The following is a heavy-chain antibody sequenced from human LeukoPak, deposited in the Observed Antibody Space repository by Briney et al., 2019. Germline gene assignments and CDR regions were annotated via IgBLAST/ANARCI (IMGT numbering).Heavy chain of an antibody. D-gene: IGHD2-2*01. CDR2: ISGSGADT. J-gene: IGHJ4*02. CDR3: ARRLFRGTACYYFDS. CDR1: GFTLNDYA. Sequence: GGSLTLSCATSGFTLNDYAMNWVRQAPGKGLEWVAGISGSGADTYYADSVKGRFTISRDNSKNTLYLQTDTLRVEDTAVYYCARRLFRGTACYYFDSWGQGTLVTVSS. V-gene: IGHV3-23*01.